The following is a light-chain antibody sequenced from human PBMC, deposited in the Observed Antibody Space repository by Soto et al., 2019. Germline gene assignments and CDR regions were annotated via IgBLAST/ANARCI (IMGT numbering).Light chain of an antibody. V-gene: IGLV2-14*01. Sequence: QSVLTQPASVSGSPGQSITISCTGTSSDVGGYNFVSWYQPHPGKAPKLMIYDVRNRPSGVSNRFSGPKSVNTASLTISGLQAEDEADYYCSSYTSISTYVFGTGTKVTVL. CDR3: SSYTSISTYV. J-gene: IGLJ1*01. CDR1: SSDVGGYNF. CDR2: DVR.